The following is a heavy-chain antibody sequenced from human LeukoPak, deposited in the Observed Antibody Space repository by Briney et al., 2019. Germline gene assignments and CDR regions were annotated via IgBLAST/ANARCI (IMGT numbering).Heavy chain of an antibody. J-gene: IGHJ2*01. Sequence: PSQTLSLTCTVSGGSISSGDYYWSWIRQPPGKGLEWIGYIYYSGSTYYNPSLKSRVTISVDTSKNQFSLKLSSVTAADTAVYYCARDRVTMIVAGSEVDLWGRGTLVTVSS. D-gene: IGHD3-22*01. CDR3: ARDRVTMIVAGSEVDL. CDR1: GGSISSGDYY. V-gene: IGHV4-30-4*01. CDR2: IYYSGST.